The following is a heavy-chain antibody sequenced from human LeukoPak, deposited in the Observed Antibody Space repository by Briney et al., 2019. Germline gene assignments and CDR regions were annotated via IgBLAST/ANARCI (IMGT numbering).Heavy chain of an antibody. D-gene: IGHD6-13*01. CDR1: GFTFSHYG. Sequence: GGSLRLSCAASGFTFSHYGMHWVRQTPGAGLEWVAVIWSDGSDKYYAKSVKGRFTISRDNSKNSLFLQMNSLRAEDTAVYYCAKDLTSAAAGPDAFDIWGQGTMVTVSS. V-gene: IGHV3-33*06. CDR3: AKDLTSAAAGPDAFDI. J-gene: IGHJ3*02. CDR2: IWSDGSDK.